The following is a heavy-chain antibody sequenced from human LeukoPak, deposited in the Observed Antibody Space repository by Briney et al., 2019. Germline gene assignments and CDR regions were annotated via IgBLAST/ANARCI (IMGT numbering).Heavy chain of an antibody. V-gene: IGHV3-23*01. Sequence: GGSLRLSCVASGFTFSSDVMAWVRQAPGKGLEWVSSIIGSGGSRYYADSAKGRVTISRDNSKNTLYLQIYSLRAEDTAIYYCAKGSKGTYDYWGQGTLVTVSS. CDR1: GFTFSSDV. CDR2: IIGSGGSR. CDR3: AKGSKGTYDY. J-gene: IGHJ4*02.